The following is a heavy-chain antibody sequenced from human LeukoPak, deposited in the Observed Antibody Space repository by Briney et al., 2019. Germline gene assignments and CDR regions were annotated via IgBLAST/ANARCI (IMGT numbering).Heavy chain of an antibody. V-gene: IGHV3-53*01. J-gene: IGHJ4*02. CDR3: AKDSRPHIVVVVAATFFDY. Sequence: GGSLRLSCAASGFTVSSNYMSWVRQAPGKGLEWVSVIYSGGSTYYADSVKGRFTISRDNSKNTLHLQMNSLRAEDTAVYYCAKDSRPHIVVVVAATFFDYWGQGTLVTVSS. CDR2: IYSGGST. CDR1: GFTVSSNY. D-gene: IGHD2-15*01.